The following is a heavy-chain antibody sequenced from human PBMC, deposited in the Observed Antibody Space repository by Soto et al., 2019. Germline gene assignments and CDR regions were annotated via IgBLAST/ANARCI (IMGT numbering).Heavy chain of an antibody. CDR1: EFTFRSYW. Sequence: DVQLLESGGDLVQPGGSLRLSCIASEFTFRSYWMHWVRQSPGKGLVWVSRISGDGSSTTYADSVRGRFTISRDNAKNTVYLQMDSLRAEDTAVYYCARSLPGTYGAFDLWGQGTMVTVSS. V-gene: IGHV3-74*02. D-gene: IGHD1-7*01. CDR2: ISGDGSST. J-gene: IGHJ3*01. CDR3: ARSLPGTYGAFDL.